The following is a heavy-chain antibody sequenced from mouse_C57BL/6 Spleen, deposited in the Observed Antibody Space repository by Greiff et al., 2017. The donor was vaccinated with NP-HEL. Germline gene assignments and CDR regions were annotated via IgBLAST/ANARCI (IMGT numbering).Heavy chain of an antibody. CDR1: GYTFTSYW. CDR3: ARSGRGTVVEFY. J-gene: IGHJ3*01. CDR2: IHPNSGST. D-gene: IGHD1-1*01. Sequence: VQPQQPGAELVKPGASVKLSCKASGYTFTSYWMHWVKQRPGQGLEWIGMIHPNSGSTNYNEKFKSKATLTVDKSSSTAHMQLSSLTSEDSAVYYCARSGRGTVVEFYWGQGTLVTVSA. V-gene: IGHV1-64*01.